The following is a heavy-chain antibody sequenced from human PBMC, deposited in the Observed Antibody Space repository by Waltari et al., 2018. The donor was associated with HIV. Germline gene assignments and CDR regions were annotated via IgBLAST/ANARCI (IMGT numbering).Heavy chain of an antibody. D-gene: IGHD2-2*01. V-gene: IGHV4-34*01. CDR1: YY. CDR3: ARAPGGYCSSTSCSIDY. CDR2: INHSGST. Sequence: YYWSWIRQPPGKGLEWIGEINHSGSTNYNPSLKSRVTISVDTSKNQFSLKLSSVTAADTAVYYCARAPGGYCSSTSCSIDYWGQGTLVTVSS. J-gene: IGHJ4*02.